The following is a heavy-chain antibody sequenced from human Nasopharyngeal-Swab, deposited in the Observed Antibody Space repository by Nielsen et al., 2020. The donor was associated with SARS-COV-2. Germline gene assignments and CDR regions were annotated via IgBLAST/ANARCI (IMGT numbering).Heavy chain of an antibody. D-gene: IGHD6-13*01. CDR2: IYYSGST. CDR3: ARDLDSSSWFNWFDP. J-gene: IGHJ5*02. Sequence: WIRQPPGKGLEWIGSIYYSGSTYYNPSLKSRVTISVDTSKNQFSLKLSSVTAADTAVYYCARDLDSSSWFNWFDPWGQGTLVTVS. V-gene: IGHV4-39*07.